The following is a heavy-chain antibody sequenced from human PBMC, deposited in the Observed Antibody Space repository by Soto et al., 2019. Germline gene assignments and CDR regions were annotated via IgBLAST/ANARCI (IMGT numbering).Heavy chain of an antibody. CDR1: GFTFSSYN. CDR3: AREMAVVAGSYYYGVDV. Sequence: HPGGSLRLSCVASGFTFSSYNMNWVRQAPGKGLEWVSYISSSGSSIYNADSVKGRFTISRDNARNSLYLQMNSLRAEDTAVYYCAREMAVVAGSYYYGVDVWGQGTTVTVSS. D-gene: IGHD6-19*01. V-gene: IGHV3-48*01. J-gene: IGHJ6*02. CDR2: ISSSGSSI.